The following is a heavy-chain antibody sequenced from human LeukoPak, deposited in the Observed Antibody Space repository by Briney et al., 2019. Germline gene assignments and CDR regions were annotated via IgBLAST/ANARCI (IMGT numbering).Heavy chain of an antibody. CDR3: AREGYSGSLNGRGTFAY. CDR1: GFTFSDYY. J-gene: IGHJ4*02. D-gene: IGHD1-26*01. Sequence: PGGSLRLSCAASGFTFSDYYMSWIRQAPGKGLEWVSYISSSGSTIYYADSVKGRFTISRDNAKNSLYLQMNRLRAEDTALYYCAREGYSGSLNGRGTFAYWGQGTLVTVSS. V-gene: IGHV3-11*01. CDR2: ISSSGSTI.